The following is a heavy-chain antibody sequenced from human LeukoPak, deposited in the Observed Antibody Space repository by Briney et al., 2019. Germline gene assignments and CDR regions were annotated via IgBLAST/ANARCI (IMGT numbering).Heavy chain of an antibody. J-gene: IGHJ4*02. D-gene: IGHD6-19*01. CDR1: GGTFSSYA. Sequence: SVKVSCKASGGTFSSYAISWVRQAPGQGLEWMGGIIPIFGTANYAQKFQGRVTITTDESTSTAYMELSSLRSEDTAVYYCERDESSGWYNYFDFWGQGTLVTVSS. V-gene: IGHV1-69*05. CDR3: ERDESSGWYNYFDF. CDR2: IIPIFGTA.